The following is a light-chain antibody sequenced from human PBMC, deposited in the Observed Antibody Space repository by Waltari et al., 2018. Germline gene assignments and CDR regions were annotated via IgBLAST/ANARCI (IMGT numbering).Light chain of an antibody. J-gene: IGKJ4*01. CDR1: QSISNY. CDR2: AAS. V-gene: IGKV1-39*01. CDR3: QQSYSPLT. Sequence: DFQMTQSTSSLSASVGARVTITCRASQSISNYLNWYQQKPGKAPNLLIYAASSLQSGVPSRFSGSASETDFSLTISSLQPEDFATYYCQQSYSPLTFGGGTKVEIK.